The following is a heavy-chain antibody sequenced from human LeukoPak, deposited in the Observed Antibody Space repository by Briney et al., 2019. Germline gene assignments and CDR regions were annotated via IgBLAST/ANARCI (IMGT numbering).Heavy chain of an antibody. J-gene: IGHJ3*02. V-gene: IGHV3-23*01. D-gene: IGHD6-13*01. CDR3: AKEVAAGATTIWSAFDI. Sequence: GGSLRLSCAASGFTFSSYAMSWVRQAPGKGLEWVSAISGSGGSTYYADSVKGRFTISRDNSKNTLYLQMNSLRAEDTAVYYCAKEVAAGATTIWSAFDIWGQGTMVTVSS. CDR1: GFTFSSYA. CDR2: ISGSGGST.